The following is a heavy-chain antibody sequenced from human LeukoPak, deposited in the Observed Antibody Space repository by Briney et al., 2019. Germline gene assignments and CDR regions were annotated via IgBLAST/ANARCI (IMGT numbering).Heavy chain of an antibody. Sequence: KPSETLSPTCTVSGGSISSYYWSWIRQPPGKGLEWIGYIYYSGSTNYNPSLKSRVTISVDTSKNQFSLKLSSVTAADTAVYYCARHLRYNWNVDYWGQGTLVTVSS. CDR2: IYYSGST. V-gene: IGHV4-59*08. D-gene: IGHD1-20*01. J-gene: IGHJ4*02. CDR3: ARHLRYNWNVDY. CDR1: GGSISSYY.